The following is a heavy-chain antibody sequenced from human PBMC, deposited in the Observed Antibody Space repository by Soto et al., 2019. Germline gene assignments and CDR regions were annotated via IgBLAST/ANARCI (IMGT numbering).Heavy chain of an antibody. D-gene: IGHD3-10*01. V-gene: IGHV5-51*01. Sequence: PGEPLKISCKGSGASFSGYWIAWVRQMPGKGLEWMGIIYPDDSDTRYSPSFQGQVTISADKSISTAYLHWSSLKASDTAMYYCESSTRGVNYIWGQGTMVTVSS. CDR1: GASFSGYW. CDR3: ESSTRGVNYI. CDR2: IYPDDSDT. J-gene: IGHJ3*02.